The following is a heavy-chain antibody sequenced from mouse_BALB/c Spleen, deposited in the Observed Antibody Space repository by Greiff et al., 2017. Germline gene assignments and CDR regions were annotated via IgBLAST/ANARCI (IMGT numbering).Heavy chain of an antibody. CDR1: GFTFSDYG. D-gene: IGHD1-2*01. Sequence: EVQLVESGGGLVQPGGSRKLSCAASGFTFSDYGMAWVRQAPGKGPEWVAFISNLAYSIYYADTVTGRFTISRENAKNTLYLEMSSLRSEDTAMYYCARETTAYAMDYWGQGTSVTVSS. V-gene: IGHV5-15*02. CDR3: ARETTAYAMDY. CDR2: ISNLAYSI. J-gene: IGHJ4*01.